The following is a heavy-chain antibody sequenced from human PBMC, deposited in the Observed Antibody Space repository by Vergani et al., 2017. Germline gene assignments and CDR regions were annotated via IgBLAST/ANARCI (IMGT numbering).Heavy chain of an antibody. CDR3: ARGLETGISARYYYMDV. J-gene: IGHJ6*03. D-gene: IGHD6-6*01. CDR1: GGSISSYY. Sequence: QVQLQESGPGLVKPSETLSLTCTVSGGSISSYYWSWIRQPPGKGLEWIGYIYYSGSTNYNPSLKSRVTISVDTSKNQFSLKLSSVTAADTDVYYCARGLETGISARYYYMDVWGKGTTVTVSS. CDR2: IYYSGST. V-gene: IGHV4-59*01.